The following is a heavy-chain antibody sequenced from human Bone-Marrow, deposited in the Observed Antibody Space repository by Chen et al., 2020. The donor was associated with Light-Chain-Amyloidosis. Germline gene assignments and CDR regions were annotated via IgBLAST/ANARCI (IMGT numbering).Heavy chain of an antibody. Sequence: QVQLQESGPGLVKPSETLSLTCTVSGDSFSNYYWSWIRQPPGKPLEWIGYIYNSGSTHYNFSLKSRVTFSVDMSKNQFSLNLTSLTAADTAVYYCARGRGYSYGHVRAYNYMDVWGKGTTVTVSS. CDR3: ARGRGYSYGHVRAYNYMDV. CDR2: IYNSGST. V-gene: IGHV4-59*13. CDR1: GDSFSNYY. D-gene: IGHD5-18*01. J-gene: IGHJ6*03.